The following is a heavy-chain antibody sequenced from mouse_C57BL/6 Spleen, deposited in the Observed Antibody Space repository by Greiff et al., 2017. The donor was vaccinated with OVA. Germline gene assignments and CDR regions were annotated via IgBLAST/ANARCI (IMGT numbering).Heavy chain of an antibody. CDR2: IDPSDSYT. CDR1: GYTFTSYW. CDR3: ARGNGYGYAMDY. D-gene: IGHD2-2*01. J-gene: IGHJ4*01. Sequence: VQLQQPGAELVRPGTSVKLSCKASGYTFTSYWMHWVKQRPGQGLEWIGVIDPSDSYTNYNQKFKGKATLTVDTSSSTAYMQLSSLTSEDSAVYYCARGNGYGYAMDYWGQGTSVTVSS. V-gene: IGHV1-59*01.